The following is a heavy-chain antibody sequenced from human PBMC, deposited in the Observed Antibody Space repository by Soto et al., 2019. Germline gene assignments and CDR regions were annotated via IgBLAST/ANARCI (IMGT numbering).Heavy chain of an antibody. V-gene: IGHV3-7*05. CDR3: LSAGSAVS. Sequence: EVQLVESGGGLVQPGGSLRLSCAASGFTLSNYWMTWDRQAPGKGLEWVANINYDGSEKNYVDSVKGRFTISRDNTRNSLALQMNTLRVEDTAVYYCLSAGSAVSWGQGTLVTVSS. J-gene: IGHJ4*02. CDR1: GFTLSNYW. D-gene: IGHD3-10*01. CDR2: INYDGSEK.